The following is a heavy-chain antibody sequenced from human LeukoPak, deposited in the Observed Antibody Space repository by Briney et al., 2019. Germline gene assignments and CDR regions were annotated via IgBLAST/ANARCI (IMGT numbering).Heavy chain of an antibody. CDR2: IYHSGST. CDR3: ARVLRATIDAFDT. CDR1: GYSISSGYY. D-gene: IGHD5-12*01. V-gene: IGHV4-38-2*02. J-gene: IGHJ3*02. Sequence: SETLSLTCTVSGYSISSGYYWGWIRQPPGKGLEWIGSIYHSGSTYYNPSLKSRVTISVDTSKNQFSLKLSSVTAADTAVYYCARVLRATIDAFDTWGQGTMVTVSS.